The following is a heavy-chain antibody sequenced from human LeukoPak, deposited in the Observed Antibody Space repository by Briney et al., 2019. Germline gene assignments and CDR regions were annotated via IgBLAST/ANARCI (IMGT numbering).Heavy chain of an antibody. Sequence: PGGSLRLSCAASGFTVSSNYMSWVRQAPGKGLEWVSAISGSGGSTYYADSVKGRFTISRDNSKNTLYLQMNSLRAEDTAVYYCAKDVTLTRLLHFDHWGQGTLVTVSS. V-gene: IGHV3-23*01. CDR3: AKDVTLTRLLHFDH. D-gene: IGHD2-15*01. CDR2: ISGSGGST. J-gene: IGHJ4*02. CDR1: GFTVSSNY.